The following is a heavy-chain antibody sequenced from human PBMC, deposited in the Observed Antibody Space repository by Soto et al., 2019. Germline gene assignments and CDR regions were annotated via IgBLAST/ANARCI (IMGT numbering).Heavy chain of an antibody. D-gene: IGHD4-17*01. Sequence: SETLSLTCTVSGDSINGYYCIFIRQPPVKGLEWIGYIYYSGSTNYNPSLNSRATISLDPSKSQFSLKLTSVTAADTAVYYCAGTSTTVYAMDVWGQGTTVTVSS. CDR2: IYYSGST. J-gene: IGHJ6*02. CDR3: AGTSTTVYAMDV. CDR1: GDSINGYY. V-gene: IGHV4-59*13.